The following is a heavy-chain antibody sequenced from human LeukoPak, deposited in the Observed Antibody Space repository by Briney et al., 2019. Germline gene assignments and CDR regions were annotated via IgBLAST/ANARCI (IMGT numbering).Heavy chain of an antibody. CDR1: GFNVSNNY. CDR2: IYSGSHT. V-gene: IGHV3-53*01. D-gene: IGHD4/OR15-4a*01. Sequence: GGSLRLSCAASGFNVSNNYMNWVRQAPGKGLEWLSVIYSGSHTYYTDSVKGRFTISRDNSKNILYLQMNSLRAEDTAVYYCARRAGAYSHPYDYWGQGTLVTVSS. J-gene: IGHJ4*02. CDR3: ARRAGAYSHPYDY.